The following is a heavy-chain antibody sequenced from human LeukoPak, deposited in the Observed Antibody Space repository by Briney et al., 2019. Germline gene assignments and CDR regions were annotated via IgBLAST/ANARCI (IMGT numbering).Heavy chain of an antibody. J-gene: IGHJ4*02. CDR3: ARGGYCGGDCYSN. Sequence: ASVKVSCKASGYTFTSYGFTWVRQAPGQGLEWLGWISAYSGNTNYAQKVQGRVTMTTDTSTSTAYMELRSLRSDDTAVYYCARGGYCGGDCYSNWGQGTLVTVSS. D-gene: IGHD2-21*02. V-gene: IGHV1-18*01. CDR1: GYTFTSYG. CDR2: ISAYSGNT.